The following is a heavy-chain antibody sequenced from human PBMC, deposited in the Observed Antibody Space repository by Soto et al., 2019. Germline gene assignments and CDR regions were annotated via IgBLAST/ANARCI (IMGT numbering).Heavy chain of an antibody. CDR3: AREFAY. CDR1: GGSFSGNY. J-gene: IGHJ4*02. V-gene: IGHV4-59*01. CDR2: IYNSGST. Sequence: SETLSLTCAVYGGSFSGNYWNWIRQPPGKGLEWIGLIYNSGSTNYNPSLKSRVTISVDTSKTQFSLTLNSVTAADTAVYYCAREFAYWGQGILVTVSS.